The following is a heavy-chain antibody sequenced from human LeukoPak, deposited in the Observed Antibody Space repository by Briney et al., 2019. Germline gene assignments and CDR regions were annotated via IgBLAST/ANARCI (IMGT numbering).Heavy chain of an antibody. D-gene: IGHD6-19*01. J-gene: IGHJ5*02. Sequence: GASVKVSCKASGYTFTGYYMHWVRQAPGQGLEWMGWINPNSGGTNYAQKFQGWVTMTRDTSISTAYMELSRLRSDDTAVYYCARESIAVAGLENWFDPWGQGTLVTVSS. CDR3: ARESIAVAGLENWFDP. CDR1: GYTFTGYY. CDR2: INPNSGGT. V-gene: IGHV1-2*04.